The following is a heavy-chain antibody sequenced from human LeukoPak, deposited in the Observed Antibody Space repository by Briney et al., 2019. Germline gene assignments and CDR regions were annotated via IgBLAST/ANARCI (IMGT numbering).Heavy chain of an antibody. Sequence: GGSLRLSCAASGFTFSSYWMSWVRQVPGKGLEWVANIKEDGTDKYHVDSVKGRFTVSRDNAKNSLYLQMSSLRGEDTAVYYCARGGANGAGNYWGQGTLVTVSS. V-gene: IGHV3-7*04. CDR3: ARGGANGAGNY. D-gene: IGHD4-17*01. CDR2: IKEDGTDK. CDR1: GFTFSSYW. J-gene: IGHJ4*02.